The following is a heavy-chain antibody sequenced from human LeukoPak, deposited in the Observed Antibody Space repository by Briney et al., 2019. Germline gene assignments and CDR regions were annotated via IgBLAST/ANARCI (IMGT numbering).Heavy chain of an antibody. CDR3: ARQDDYNFDY. J-gene: IGHJ4*02. CDR2: IYYSGST. CDR1: GGSISSSSYY. Sequence: PSETLSRTCTVSGGSISSSSYYWDWIRQPPGKGLEWIGSIYYSGSTYYNPSLKSRVTISVDTSKKQLSLKLSSVTAADTAVYYCARQDDYNFDYWGQGTLVTVSS. V-gene: IGHV4-39*01. D-gene: IGHD5-24*01.